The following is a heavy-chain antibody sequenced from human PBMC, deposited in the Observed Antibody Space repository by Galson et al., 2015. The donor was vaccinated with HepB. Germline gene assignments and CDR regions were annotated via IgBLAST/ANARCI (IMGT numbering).Heavy chain of an antibody. CDR2: ISAYNGNT. V-gene: IGHV1-18*01. J-gene: IGHJ5*02. CDR1: GYAFTSYG. CDR3: ARGRSCSSTSCYRNRAHFDP. Sequence: SVKVSCKASGYAFTSYGISWVRQAPGQGLEWMGWISAYNGNTNYAQKLQGRVTMTTDTSTSTAYVELRSLRSDDTAVYYCARGRSCSSTSCYRNRAHFDPWGQGTLVTVSS. D-gene: IGHD2-2*02.